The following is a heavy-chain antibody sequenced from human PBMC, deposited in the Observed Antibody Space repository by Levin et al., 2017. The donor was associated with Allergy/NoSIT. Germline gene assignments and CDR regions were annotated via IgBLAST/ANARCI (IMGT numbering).Heavy chain of an antibody. J-gene: IGHJ4*02. CDR3: ARHGTWGHYFDC. D-gene: IGHD7-27*01. CDR2: IYHSGSS. V-gene: IGHV4-4*02. Sequence: SQTLSLTCAVSGGSISSTNWWSWVRQPPGKGLEWIGEIYHSGSSNYNPSLKSRVTISIDKSKNHVSLDLSSVTAADTAVYYCARHGTWGHYFDCWGQGSLVTVSS. CDR1: GGSISSTNW.